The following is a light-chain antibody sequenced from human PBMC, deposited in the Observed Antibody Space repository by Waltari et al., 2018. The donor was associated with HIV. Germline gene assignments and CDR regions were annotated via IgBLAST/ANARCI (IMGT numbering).Light chain of an antibody. J-gene: IGKJ3*01. Sequence: DIVMTQSPDSLAVSLGERATIHCKSSQSVLYSSNNKNYLTWYQQKPGQPPKLLVYWASTRESGVPDRFSGSGSGTDFTLTISSLQAEDVAVYYCQQYHSTPFTFGPGT. CDR3: QQYHSTPFT. CDR1: QSVLYSSNNKNY. V-gene: IGKV4-1*01. CDR2: WAS.